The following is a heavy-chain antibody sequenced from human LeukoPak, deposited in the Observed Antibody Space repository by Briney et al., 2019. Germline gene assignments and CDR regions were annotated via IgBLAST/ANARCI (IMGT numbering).Heavy chain of an antibody. J-gene: IGHJ4*02. Sequence: PGGSLRLSCAASGFTFSSYWMSWVRQAPGKGLEWVANIKQDGSEKYYVDSVKGRFTISRDNAKNTLYLQMSSLRSEDTAVYYCARGRTTVTVYYFDYWGQGTLVTVSS. CDR3: ARGRTTVTVYYFDY. V-gene: IGHV3-7*03. CDR2: IKQDGSEK. D-gene: IGHD4-17*01. CDR1: GFTFSSYW.